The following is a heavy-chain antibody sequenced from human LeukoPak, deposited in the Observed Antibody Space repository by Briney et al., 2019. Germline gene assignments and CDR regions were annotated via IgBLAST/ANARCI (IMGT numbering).Heavy chain of an antibody. CDR3: ARDGDIQVGATKHYGMDV. J-gene: IGHJ6*02. CDR2: INPSGGSI. CDR1: GYTFTRYY. D-gene: IGHD1-26*01. Sequence: ASVKVSCKASGYTFTRYYMHWVRQAPGQGLEWMGIINPSGGSISFAQNFQGRVTMTRDTSTSIVYMELSSLRSEDTAVYYCARDGDIQVGATKHYGMDVWGQGTTVTVSS. V-gene: IGHV1-46*01.